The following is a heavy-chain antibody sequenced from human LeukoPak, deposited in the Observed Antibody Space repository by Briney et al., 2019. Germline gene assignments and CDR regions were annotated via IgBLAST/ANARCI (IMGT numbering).Heavy chain of an antibody. V-gene: IGHV3-30-3*01. CDR1: GFTFSSYT. J-gene: IGHJ4*02. CDR2: ISYDGSNK. D-gene: IGHD1-1*01. Sequence: GGSLRLSCAASGFTFSSYTMHWVRQAPGKGLQWVAVISYDGSNKYYADSVKGRFTISRDNSKNTLYLQMNSLRAEDTAVYYCAGEMSGTTFGYLGQGTLVNV. CDR3: AGEMSGTTFGY.